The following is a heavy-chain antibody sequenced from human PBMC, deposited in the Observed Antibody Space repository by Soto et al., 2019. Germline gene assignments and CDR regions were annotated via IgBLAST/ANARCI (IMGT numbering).Heavy chain of an antibody. CDR3: VKAAVAGSARSTLHY. J-gene: IGHJ4*02. D-gene: IGHD6-19*01. CDR2: ISGSGGSI. Sequence: EVQLLESGGGLVLPGGSLRLSCAASGFTFSTYAMSWVRQAPGKGLEWVSGISGSGGSIYYADSVKGRFTISRDSSKNTLYLQMNSLRAEDTAIYYCVKAAVAGSARSTLHYWGQGTLVTVSS. CDR1: GFTFSTYA. V-gene: IGHV3-23*01.